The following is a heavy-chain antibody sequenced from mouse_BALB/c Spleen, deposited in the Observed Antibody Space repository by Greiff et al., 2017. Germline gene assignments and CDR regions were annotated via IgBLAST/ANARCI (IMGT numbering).Heavy chain of an antibody. J-gene: IGHJ3*01. Sequence: VQLQQSGAELVKPGASVKLSCKASGYTFTSYYMYWVKQRPGQGLEWIGEINPSNGGTNFNEKFKSKATLTVDKSSSTAYMQLSSLTSEDSAVYYCTILDWFAYWGQGTLVTVSA. V-gene: IGHV1S81*02. CDR1: GYTFTSYY. CDR2: INPSNGGT. CDR3: TILDWFAY.